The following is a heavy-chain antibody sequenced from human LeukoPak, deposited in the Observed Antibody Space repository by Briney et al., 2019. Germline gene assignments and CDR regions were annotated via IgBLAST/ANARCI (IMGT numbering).Heavy chain of an antibody. CDR2: ISGSGGST. CDR1: GFTFSSYA. V-gene: IGHV3-23*01. CDR3: ARDLSSDY. D-gene: IGHD2/OR15-2a*01. Sequence: GGSLRLSCAASGFTFSSYAMSWVRQAPGKGLEWVSGISGSGGSTYYADSVKGRFTISRDNAKNTVYLQMNSLRAEDTAVYYCARDLSSDYWGQGTLVTVSS. J-gene: IGHJ4*02.